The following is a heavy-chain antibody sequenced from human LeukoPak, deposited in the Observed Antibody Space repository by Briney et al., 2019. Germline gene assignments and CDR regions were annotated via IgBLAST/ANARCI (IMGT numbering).Heavy chain of an antibody. CDR1: GFTXSSYG. V-gene: IGHV3-30*18. D-gene: IGHD6-19*01. J-gene: IGHJ4*02. CDR3: AKAYSSGWYRSLHY. Sequence: GSLRLSCAASGFTXSSYGMHWVRQAPGKGLEWVAVISYDGSNKYYADSVKGRFTISRDNSKNPLYLQMNSLRAEDTAVYYCAKAYSSGWYRSLHYWGQGTLVTVSS. CDR2: ISYDGSNK.